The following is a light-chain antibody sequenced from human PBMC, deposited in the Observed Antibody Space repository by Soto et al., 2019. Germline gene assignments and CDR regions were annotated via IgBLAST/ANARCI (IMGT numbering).Light chain of an antibody. CDR1: NIGTKS. CDR2: YDS. J-gene: IGLJ2*01. CDR3: QVWDSSSDHVV. V-gene: IGLV3-21*04. Sequence: SYELTQPPSVSVAPGKTARITCGGNNIGTKSVHWYQQKPGQAPVLVIYYDSDRPSGIPERFSGSNSENTATLTITRVDAGDEADYYCQVWDSSSDHVVFGGGTKVTVL.